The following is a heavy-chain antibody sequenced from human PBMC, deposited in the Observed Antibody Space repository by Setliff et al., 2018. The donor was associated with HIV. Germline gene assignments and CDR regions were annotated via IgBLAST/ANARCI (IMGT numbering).Heavy chain of an antibody. CDR3: ATVGSGYYYYMDV. V-gene: IGHV1-69-2*01. Sequence: ASVKVSCKASGYTFTDYYMHWVQQAPGKGLEWMGRVDPEDGETIYAEKFQGRVTITADTSTGTAYMELSSLRSEDTAVYYCATVGSGYYYYMDVWGKGTTVTVSS. D-gene: IGHD2-15*01. CDR2: VDPEDGET. J-gene: IGHJ6*03. CDR1: GYTFTDYY.